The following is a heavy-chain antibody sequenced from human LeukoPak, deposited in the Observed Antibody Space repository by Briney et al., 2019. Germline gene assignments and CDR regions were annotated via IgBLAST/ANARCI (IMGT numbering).Heavy chain of an antibody. Sequence: KAGGSLRLSCAASGFTFSIAWMTWVRQAPGKGLEWVGHIKSKTDGGTTDYAAPVKGRFTISRDDSKNTLFLQMNSKKTEDRAVYYCTTVGDILTGWIDYWGQGTLVTVSS. CDR2: IKSKTDGGTT. CDR1: GFTFSIAW. D-gene: IGHD3-9*01. CDR3: TTVGDILTGWIDY. J-gene: IGHJ4*02. V-gene: IGHV3-15*01.